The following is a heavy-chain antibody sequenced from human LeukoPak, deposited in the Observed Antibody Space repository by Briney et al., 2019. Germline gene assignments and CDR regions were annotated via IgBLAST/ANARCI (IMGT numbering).Heavy chain of an antibody. J-gene: IGHJ4*02. D-gene: IGHD6-13*01. V-gene: IGHV3-11*03. CDR2: ISSSSGYT. Sequence: PGGSLRLSCAASGFTFSDYYMSWIRQAPGKGLEWFSYISSSSGYTNYADSVKGRSTISRDNAKNSLYLQMSSLRAEDTAVYYCASPAAGTNSDYWGQGTLVTVSS. CDR3: ASPAAGTNSDY. CDR1: GFTFSDYY.